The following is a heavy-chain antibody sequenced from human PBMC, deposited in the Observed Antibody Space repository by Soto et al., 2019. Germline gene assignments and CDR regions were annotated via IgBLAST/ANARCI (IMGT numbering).Heavy chain of an antibody. Sequence: PGGSLRLSCAASGFTFSSYEMNWVRQAPGKGLEWVSYISSSGSTTYYADSVKGRFTISRDNAKNSLYLQMNSLRAEDTAVYYCESGSSTQFDYWGQGTLVTVSS. V-gene: IGHV3-48*03. CDR2: ISSSGSTT. D-gene: IGHD1-26*01. CDR1: GFTFSSYE. J-gene: IGHJ4*02. CDR3: ESGSSTQFDY.